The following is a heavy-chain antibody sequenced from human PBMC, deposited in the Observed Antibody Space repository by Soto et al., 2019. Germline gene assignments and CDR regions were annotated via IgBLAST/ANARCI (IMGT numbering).Heavy chain of an antibody. D-gene: IGHD1-26*01. J-gene: IGHJ4*02. CDR1: GYTFIDYY. Sequence: SVKVSCKASGYTFIDYYIHWVRQAPGQGLEWMGGIIPLFGTANYAQNFQGRVTITADESTSTAYMELSSLRSEDTAVYYCAGPKWSYWGQGTLVTVSS. CDR3: AGPKWSY. CDR2: IIPLFGTA. V-gene: IGHV1-69*13.